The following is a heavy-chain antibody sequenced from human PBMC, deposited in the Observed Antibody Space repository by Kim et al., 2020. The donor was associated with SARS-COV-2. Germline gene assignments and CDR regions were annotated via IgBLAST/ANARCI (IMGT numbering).Heavy chain of an antibody. J-gene: IGHJ3*02. CDR2: ISAYNGNT. CDR1: GYTFTSYG. CDR3: ARDQAHIVVVIAIDVGDAFDI. V-gene: IGHV1-18*04. Sequence: ASVKVSCKASGYTFTSYGISWVRQAPGHGLEWMGWISAYNGNTNYVQKLQGRVTMTTDTSTSTAYMELRGLRSDDTAVYYCARDQAHIVVVIAIDVGDAFDIWGQGTMVTVSS. D-gene: IGHD2-21*01.